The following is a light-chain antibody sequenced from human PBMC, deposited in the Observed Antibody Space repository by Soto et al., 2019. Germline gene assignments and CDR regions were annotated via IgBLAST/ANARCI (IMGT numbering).Light chain of an antibody. CDR1: SSDVGGNKY. CDR3: SAFTGTTYV. V-gene: IGLV2-14*01. CDR2: DVS. J-gene: IGLJ1*01. Sequence: QSALTQPASVSGSPGQSITISCTGSSSDVGGNKYVSWYQQYPGKAPKLMICDVSNRPSGVSNCFSGSKSGNTASLTISGLQAEDEADYYCSAFTGTTYVFGTGTKVTVL.